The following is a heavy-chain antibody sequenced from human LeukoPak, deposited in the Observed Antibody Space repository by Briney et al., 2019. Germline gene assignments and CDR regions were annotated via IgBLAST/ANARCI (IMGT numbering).Heavy chain of an antibody. Sequence: SETLSLTCTVSGGSISSYYWGWIRQPPGKGLEWIGSIYYSGSTYYNPSLKSRVTISVDTSKNQFSLKLSSVTAADTAVYYCARERQGVGDSSGSPDYYYYMDVWGKGTTVTISS. V-gene: IGHV4-39*02. CDR1: GGSISSYY. J-gene: IGHJ6*03. CDR3: ARERQGVGDSSGSPDYYYYMDV. CDR2: IYYSGST. D-gene: IGHD3-22*01.